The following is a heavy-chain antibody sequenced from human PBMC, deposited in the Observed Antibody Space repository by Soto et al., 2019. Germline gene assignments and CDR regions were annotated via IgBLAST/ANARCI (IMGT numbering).Heavy chain of an antibody. V-gene: IGHV3-11*06. D-gene: IGHD5-12*01. CDR2: ISSSSSYI. Sequence: GGSLRLSCAASGFTFSDYYMSWIRQAPGKGLEWVSSISSSSSYIYYADSVKGRFTISRDNAKNSLYLQMNSLRAEDTAVYYCARDRRDGYNFDYWGQGTLVTVSS. CDR1: GFTFSDYY. CDR3: ARDRRDGYNFDY. J-gene: IGHJ4*02.